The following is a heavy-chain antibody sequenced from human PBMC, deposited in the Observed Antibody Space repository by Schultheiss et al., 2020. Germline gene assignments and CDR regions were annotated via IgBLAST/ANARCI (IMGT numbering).Heavy chain of an antibody. CDR2: IYYSGST. CDR3: ARHGVGATFDS. J-gene: IGHJ4*02. V-gene: IGHV4-59*08. Sequence: SETLSLTCTVSGDSINSYSWNWIRQSPGKGLEWIGYIYYSGSTYYNPSLKSRVTISVDTSKNQFSLKLSSVTAADTAVYYCARHGVGATFDSWGQGTLVTVSS. D-gene: IGHD1-26*01. CDR1: GDSINSYS.